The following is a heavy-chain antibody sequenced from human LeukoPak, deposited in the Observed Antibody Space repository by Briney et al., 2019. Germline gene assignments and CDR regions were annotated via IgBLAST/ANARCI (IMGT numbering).Heavy chain of an antibody. CDR3: AKDQGLQYDY. CDR1: GFTFSNYA. CDR2: ISGSGGST. V-gene: IGHV3-23*01. J-gene: IGHJ4*02. Sequence: GGSLRLSCAASGFTFSNYAMNWVRQAPGKGLEWDSAISGSGGSTDYADSVKGRFTISRDNSKNTVYLQMNSLRAEDTAVYYCAKDQGLQYDYWGQGTLVTVSS. D-gene: IGHD4-11*01.